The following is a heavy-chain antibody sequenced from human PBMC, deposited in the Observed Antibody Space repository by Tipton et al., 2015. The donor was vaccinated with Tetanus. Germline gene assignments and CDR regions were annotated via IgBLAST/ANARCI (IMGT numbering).Heavy chain of an antibody. CDR1: GGSFSGYY. D-gene: IGHD6-19*01. Sequence: TLSLTCAVYGGSFSGYYWSWIRQPPGKGLEWIGEINHSGSTNYNPSLKSRVTISVDTSKNQFSLKVKSVTAADTAVYYCARRGGSGWPNDAFDIWGQGTMVTVSS. J-gene: IGHJ3*02. CDR3: ARRGGSGWPNDAFDI. V-gene: IGHV4-34*01. CDR2: INHSGST.